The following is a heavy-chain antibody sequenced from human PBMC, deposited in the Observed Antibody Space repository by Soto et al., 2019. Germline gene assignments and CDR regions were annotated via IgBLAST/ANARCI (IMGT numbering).Heavy chain of an antibody. CDR2: IYYSGST. CDR1: GGSISSYY. Sequence: PSETLSLTCTVSGGSISSYYWSWIRQPPGKGLEWIGYIYYSGSTNYNPSLKSRVTISVDTSKNQFSLKLSSVTAADTAVYYSARHSKAAGKNWFDPWGQGTLVNVSS. V-gene: IGHV4-59*08. D-gene: IGHD6-13*01. J-gene: IGHJ5*02. CDR3: ARHSKAAGKNWFDP.